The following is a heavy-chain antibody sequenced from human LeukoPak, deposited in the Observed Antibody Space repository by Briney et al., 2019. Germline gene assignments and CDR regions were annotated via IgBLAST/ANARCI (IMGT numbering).Heavy chain of an antibody. D-gene: IGHD6-19*01. J-gene: IGHJ4*02. Sequence: AGGSLRLSCAASGFTFSDYYMSWIRQAPGKGLEWVAVIWYDGSNKYYADSVKGRFTISRDNSKNTLYLQMNSLRAEDTAVYYCARDRKAVAGGIDYWGQGTLVTVSS. CDR2: IWYDGSNK. CDR3: ARDRKAVAGGIDY. CDR1: GFTFSDYY. V-gene: IGHV3-33*08.